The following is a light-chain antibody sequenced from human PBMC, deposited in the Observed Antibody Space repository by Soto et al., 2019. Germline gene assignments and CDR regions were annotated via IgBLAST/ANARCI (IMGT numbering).Light chain of an antibody. CDR3: QSYDSSLSALV. Sequence: QSVLTQPPSVSGAPGQRVTISCTGNSSNIGAGHDVHWYQQLPGTAPKLLIYGNSNRPSGVPDRFSGSKSGTSASLAITGLQAEDEADYYCQSYDSSLSALVFGGGTKLTVL. CDR1: SSNIGAGHD. J-gene: IGLJ2*01. V-gene: IGLV1-40*01. CDR2: GNS.